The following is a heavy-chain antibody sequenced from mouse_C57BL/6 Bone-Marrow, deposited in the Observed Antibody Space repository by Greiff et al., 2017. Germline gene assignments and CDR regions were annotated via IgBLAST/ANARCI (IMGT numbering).Heavy chain of an antibody. CDR3: ARSESYYYGSSYGYFDV. Sequence: VQLQQSGAELVRPGSSVKMSCKTSGYTFTSYGINWVKQRPGQGLEWIGYIYIGNGYTEYNEKFKGKATLTSDTSSSTAYMQLSSLTSEDSAIYFCARSESYYYGSSYGYFDVWGTGTTVTVSS. CDR2: IYIGNGYT. J-gene: IGHJ1*03. V-gene: IGHV1-58*01. CDR1: GYTFTSYG. D-gene: IGHD1-1*01.